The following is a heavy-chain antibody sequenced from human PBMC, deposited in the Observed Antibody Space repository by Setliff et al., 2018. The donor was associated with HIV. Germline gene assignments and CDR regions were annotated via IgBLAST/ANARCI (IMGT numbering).Heavy chain of an antibody. CDR2: IYHSGST. CDR1: GGSISSSSYY. V-gene: IGHV4-39*07. J-gene: IGHJ4*02. D-gene: IGHD3-22*01. CDR3: ARRSDNYYDNSGYYYGAYFDY. Sequence: SETLSLTCTVSGGSISSSSYYWGWIRQPPGKGLEWIGSIYHSGSTYYNPSLKSRVTISVDTSKNQFSLKLSSVTAADTAVYYCARRSDNYYDNSGYYYGAYFDYWGQGTLVTGS.